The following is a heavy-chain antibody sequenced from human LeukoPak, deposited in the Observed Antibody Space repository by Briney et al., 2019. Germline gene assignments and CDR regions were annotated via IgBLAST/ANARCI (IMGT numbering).Heavy chain of an antibody. J-gene: IGHJ6*03. V-gene: IGHV3-66*03. CDR1: GFTVSSNY. CDR3: AKELYYGSGSPNLFGMDV. CDR2: IYSSGST. Sequence: GGSLRLSCAVSGFTVSSNYMSWVRQAPGKGLEWVSVIYSSGSTYYTDSVKGRFTISRDNSKNTLYLQMNSLRAEDTAVYYCAKELYYGSGSPNLFGMDVWGKGTTVTISS. D-gene: IGHD3-10*01.